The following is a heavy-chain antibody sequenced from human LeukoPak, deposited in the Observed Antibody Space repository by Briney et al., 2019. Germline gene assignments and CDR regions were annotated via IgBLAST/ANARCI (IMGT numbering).Heavy chain of an antibody. V-gene: IGHV4-59*01. D-gene: IGHD4-17*01. J-gene: IGHJ2*01. CDR2: VYYSGST. CDR3: ARADFGDYEWYFDL. CDR1: GGPIRDYY. Sequence: SETLSLTCTVSGGPIRDYYWSWIRQASGKGLEWIGSVYYSGSTIYNPSLMSRVTISMDTSKKHFSLQLTSVTAAETAVYYCARADFGDYEWYFDLWGRGTLVTVSS.